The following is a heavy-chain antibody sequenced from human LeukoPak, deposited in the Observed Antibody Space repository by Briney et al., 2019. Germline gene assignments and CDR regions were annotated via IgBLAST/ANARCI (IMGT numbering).Heavy chain of an antibody. CDR2: IYYSGST. J-gene: IGHJ4*02. V-gene: IGHV4-59*01. Sequence: SETLSLTCTVSGGSISSYYWSWIRQPPGKGLEWIGYIYYSGSTNYNPSLKSRVTISVDMSKNQFSLKLSSVTAADTAVYYCARSSYYDILTGYYNFDYWGQGTLVTVSS. CDR1: GGSISSYY. CDR3: ARSSYYDILTGYYNFDY. D-gene: IGHD3-9*01.